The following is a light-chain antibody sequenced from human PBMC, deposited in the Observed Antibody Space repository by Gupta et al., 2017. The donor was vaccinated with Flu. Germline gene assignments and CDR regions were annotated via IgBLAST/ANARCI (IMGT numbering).Light chain of an antibody. CDR3: QQSLFVPRT. Sequence: LQITQFPSSLSASVGDTVTITRRASQGTSVYLNWYQQKPGKAPKLLIYAASILQSGVPSRFSGSGYETDFTLTINSLQPEDVATYYCQQSLFVPRTFGQGTRVEIK. V-gene: IGKV1-39*01. CDR1: QGTSVY. CDR2: AAS. J-gene: IGKJ1*01.